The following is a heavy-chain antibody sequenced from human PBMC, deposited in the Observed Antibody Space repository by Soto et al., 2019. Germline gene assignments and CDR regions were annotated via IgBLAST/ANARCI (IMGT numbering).Heavy chain of an antibody. D-gene: IGHD6-19*01. Sequence: GGSLRLSCAASGFTFSSYAMSWVRQGPGKGLEWVSAISGSGGSTYYADSVKGRVTISRDYSKNTLYMQMNSLRAEDTAVYYCAKVGGTYPTFDYWGQGTLVTVSS. CDR3: AKVGGTYPTFDY. CDR2: ISGSGGST. V-gene: IGHV3-23*01. J-gene: IGHJ4*02. CDR1: GFTFSSYA.